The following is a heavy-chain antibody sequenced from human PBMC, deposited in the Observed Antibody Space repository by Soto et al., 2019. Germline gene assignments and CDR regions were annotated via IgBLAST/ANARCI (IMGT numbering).Heavy chain of an antibody. CDR2: IYPGDSDT. CDR1: GYSFPNYW. V-gene: IGHV5-51*01. Sequence: GESLKISCKGSGYSFPNYWIGWVRQMPGKGLEWMGIIYPGDSDTRYSPSFQGQVTISADKSISTAYLQWSSLKASDTAMYYCARHGVGDILTGQPYYWGQGTLVTVSS. CDR3: ARHGVGDILTGQPYY. J-gene: IGHJ4*02. D-gene: IGHD3-9*01.